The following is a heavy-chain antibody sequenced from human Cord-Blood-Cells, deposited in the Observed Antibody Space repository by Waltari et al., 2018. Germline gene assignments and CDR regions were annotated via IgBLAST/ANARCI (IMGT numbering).Heavy chain of an antibody. Sequence: QVQLVESGGGVVQPGRSLRPSCAASGFTFSSYGMHWVRRAPGKGVEWVAVIWYDGSNKYYADSVKGRFHISRNNCKNTLYLQMNGLRAEDTAVYYCARDWPGPEDAFDFWGQGTMVTVAS. J-gene: IGHJ3*01. V-gene: IGHV3-33*01. CDR2: IWYDGSNK. D-gene: IGHD7-27*01. CDR3: ARDWPGPEDAFDF. CDR1: GFTFSSYG.